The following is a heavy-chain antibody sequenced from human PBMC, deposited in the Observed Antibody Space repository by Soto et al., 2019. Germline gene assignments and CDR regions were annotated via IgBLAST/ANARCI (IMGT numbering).Heavy chain of an antibody. V-gene: IGHV4-39*01. CDR2: IYYSGST. D-gene: IGHD1-26*01. CDR1: GGSISSSSYY. Sequence: QLQLQESGPGLVKPSETLSLTCTVSGGSISSSSYYWGWIRQPPGKGLEWIGTIYYSGSTYYNPSLKSGVTISVDTSKTPFSLKLSSVTAADTAVYYCARQGSGSYNAFDIWGQGTVVTVSS. CDR3: ARQGSGSYNAFDI. J-gene: IGHJ3*02.